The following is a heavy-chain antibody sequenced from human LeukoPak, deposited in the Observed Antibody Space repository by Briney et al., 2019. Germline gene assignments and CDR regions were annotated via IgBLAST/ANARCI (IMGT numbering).Heavy chain of an antibody. CDR2: ISYDGSNK. V-gene: IGHV3-30*18. Sequence: GGSLRLSCAASGFTFSSYGMHWVRQAPGKGLEWVAVISYDGSNKYYADSVKGRFTISRDNSKNTLYLQMNSLRAEDTAVYYCAKLVDIVVVSDAFGIWGQGTMVTVSS. J-gene: IGHJ3*02. CDR3: AKLVDIVVVSDAFGI. CDR1: GFTFSSYG. D-gene: IGHD2-2*03.